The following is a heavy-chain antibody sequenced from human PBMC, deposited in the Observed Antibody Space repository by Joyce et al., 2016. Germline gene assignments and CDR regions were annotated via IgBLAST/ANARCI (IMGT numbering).Heavy chain of an antibody. D-gene: IGHD5-18*01. CDR1: GFIINNFG. J-gene: IGHJ3*02. Sequence: QGQLEESGGGVVQPGTSLRLSCAASGFIINNFGFHWVRQAAGKGLEWVAVIANGGNKKYYRDSVKGRFTISRDNPKNTVYLQMNSLRAEDTAVYYCAKVGRGQLGNNDAFDIWGQGTMVTVSS. V-gene: IGHV3-30*18. CDR2: IANGGNKK. CDR3: AKVGRGQLGNNDAFDI.